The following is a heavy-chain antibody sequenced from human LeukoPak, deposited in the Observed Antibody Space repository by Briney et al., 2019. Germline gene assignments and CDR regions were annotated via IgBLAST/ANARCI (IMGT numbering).Heavy chain of an antibody. CDR3: ARAVYYGSGSSFGY. CDR1: GGSFSGYY. J-gene: IGHJ4*02. D-gene: IGHD3-10*01. V-gene: IGHV4-34*01. Sequence: SETLSLTCAVYGGSFSGYYWSWIRQPPGKGLEWIGEINHSGSTNYNPSLKSRVTISVDTSKNQFSLKLSSVTAADTAVYYCARAVYYGSGSSFGYWGQGTLVTVSS. CDR2: INHSGST.